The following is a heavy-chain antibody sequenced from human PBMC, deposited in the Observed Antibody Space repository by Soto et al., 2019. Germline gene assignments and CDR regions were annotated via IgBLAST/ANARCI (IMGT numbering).Heavy chain of an antibody. CDR2: IFHSGST. J-gene: IGHJ4*02. CDR3: ARVYSGSYSDS. V-gene: IGHV4-4*02. Sequence: QVQLQESGPGLVKPSGTLSLTCAVSGGSISSNNWWSWVRQPPGKGLEWIGEIFHSGSTYYSPSLKSRVTISVDKSTKYFSLNLTSVTAADTAVYYCARVYSGSYSDSWGQGTLVTVSS. CDR1: GGSISSNNW. D-gene: IGHD1-26*01.